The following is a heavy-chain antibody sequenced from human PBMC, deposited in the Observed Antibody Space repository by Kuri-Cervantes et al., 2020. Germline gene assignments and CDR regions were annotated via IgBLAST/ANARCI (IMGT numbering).Heavy chain of an antibody. Sequence: GESLKISCAASGFSFSTYFIHWVRQAPGKGLVWVSGVNRDGTSTRYADSVKGRFTISRDNSKNTLYLQMNSLRAEDTAVYYCAKRGSGITGWFDPWGQGTLVTVSS. D-gene: IGHD1-26*01. CDR1: GFSFSTYF. J-gene: IGHJ5*02. CDR3: AKRGSGITGWFDP. CDR2: VNRDGTST. V-gene: IGHV3-74*01.